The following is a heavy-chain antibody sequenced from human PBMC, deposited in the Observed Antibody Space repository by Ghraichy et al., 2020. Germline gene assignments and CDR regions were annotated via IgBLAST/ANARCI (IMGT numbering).Heavy chain of an antibody. D-gene: IGHD3-16*02. CDR3: ARTPDYDYVWGSYRFDY. V-gene: IGHV4-39*01. CDR1: GGSISSSSYY. J-gene: IGHJ4*02. CDR2: IYYSGST. Sequence: SETLSLTCTVSGGSISSSSYYWGWIRQPPGKGLEWIGSIYYSGSTYYNPSLKSRVTISVDTSKNQFSLKLSSVTAADTAVYYCARTPDYDYVWGSYRFDYWCQGTLVTVSS.